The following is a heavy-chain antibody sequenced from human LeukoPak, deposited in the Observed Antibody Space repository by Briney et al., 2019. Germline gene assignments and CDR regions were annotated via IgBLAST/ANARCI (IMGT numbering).Heavy chain of an antibody. Sequence: PSETLSLTCTVSGGSISSSSYYWSWIRQPPGKGLEWIGEINHSGSTNYNPSLKSRVTISVDTSKNQFSLKLSSVTAADTAVYYCARGFNYDFWSGYPYYYYYYMDVWGKGTTVTVSS. J-gene: IGHJ6*03. D-gene: IGHD3-3*01. CDR2: INHSGST. CDR1: GGSISSSSYY. V-gene: IGHV4-39*07. CDR3: ARGFNYDFWSGYPYYYYYYMDV.